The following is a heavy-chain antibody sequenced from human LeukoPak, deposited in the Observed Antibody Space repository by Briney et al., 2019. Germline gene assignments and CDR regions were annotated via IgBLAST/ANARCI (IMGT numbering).Heavy chain of an antibody. CDR3: ARELPPVVNFYFDS. D-gene: IGHD3-22*01. J-gene: IGHJ4*02. V-gene: IGHV3-48*01. CDR2: ITSSSSTI. Sequence: QPGGSLRLSCAASGFTFSSYSMNWVRQAPGKGLEWVSYITSSSSTIYYADSVKGRFTISRDNAKNSLYLQMNSLRAEDTAVYYCARELPPVVNFYFDSWGQGTLVTVSS. CDR1: GFTFSSYS.